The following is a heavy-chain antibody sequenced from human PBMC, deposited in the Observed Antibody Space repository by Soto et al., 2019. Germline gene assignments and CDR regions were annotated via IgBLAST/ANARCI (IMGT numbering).Heavy chain of an antibody. Sequence: GESLKISCKGSGYSFTTYWIGWVRQMPGKGLEWMGIIYAGDSDTRYSPSFQGQVTISVDRSISTAYLQWSSLKASDTAIYYCARGQFGGNPRLVFDPWGQGTLVTVSS. CDR2: IYAGDSDT. CDR1: GYSFTTYW. D-gene: IGHD2-15*01. CDR3: ARGQFGGNPRLVFDP. V-gene: IGHV5-51*01. J-gene: IGHJ5*02.